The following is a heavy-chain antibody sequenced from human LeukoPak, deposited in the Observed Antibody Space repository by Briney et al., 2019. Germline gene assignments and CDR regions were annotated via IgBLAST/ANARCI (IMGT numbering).Heavy chain of an antibody. V-gene: IGHV3-21*01. CDR1: GFTFSSYS. CDR3: ARLAFPHRGPTDY. J-gene: IGHJ4*02. CDR2: ISSSSSYI. Sequence: GGSLRLSCAASGFTFSSYSMNWVLQAPGKGLEWVSSISSSSSYIYYADSVKGRFTISRDNAKNSLYLQMNSLRAEDTAVYYCARLAFPHRGPTDYWGQGTLVTVSS.